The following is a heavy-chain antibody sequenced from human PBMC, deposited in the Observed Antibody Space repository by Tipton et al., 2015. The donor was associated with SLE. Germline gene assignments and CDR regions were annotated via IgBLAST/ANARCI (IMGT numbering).Heavy chain of an antibody. CDR3: ARWRRDWYAFDF. CDR1: GGSFSAYY. V-gene: IGHV4-34*01. D-gene: IGHD3/OR15-3a*01. J-gene: IGHJ3*01. CDR2: IYYSGNT. Sequence: TLSLTCAVYGGSFSAYYWSWIRQPPGKGLEWIGSIYYSGNTQYNPSLKSRVTISVDTSKNQFSLKLSSVTAADTAVHYCARWRRDWYAFDFWGQGTMVTVSS.